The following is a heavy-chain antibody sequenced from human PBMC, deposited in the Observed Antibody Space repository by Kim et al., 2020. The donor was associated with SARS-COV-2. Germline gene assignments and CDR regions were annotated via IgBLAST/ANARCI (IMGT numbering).Heavy chain of an antibody. CDR1: GFTFSSYW. CDR2: IKQDGSEK. V-gene: IGHV3-7*01. Sequence: GGSLRLSCAASGFTFSSYWMSWVRQAPGKGLEWVANIKQDGSEKYYVDSVKGRFTISRDNAKNSLYMQMNSLRAEDTAVYYCARDQKTDLGTNWNPIPYYYYYGMDVWGQGTTVTVSS. CDR3: ARDQKTDLGTNWNPIPYYYYYGMDV. D-gene: IGHD1-20*01. J-gene: IGHJ6*02.